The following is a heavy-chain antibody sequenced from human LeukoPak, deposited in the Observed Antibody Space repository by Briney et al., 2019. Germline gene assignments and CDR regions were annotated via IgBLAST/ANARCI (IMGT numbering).Heavy chain of an antibody. V-gene: IGHV3-30-3*01. J-gene: IGHJ4*02. CDR2: ISYDGSNK. Sequence: GRSLRLSCAASGFTFSSYAMHWVRQAPGKGLEWVEVISYDGSNKYYADSVKGRFTISRDNSKNTLYLQMNSLRAEDTAVYYCARDTSGGYSFDYWGQGTLVTVSS. D-gene: IGHD6-13*01. CDR1: GFTFSSYA. CDR3: ARDTSGGYSFDY.